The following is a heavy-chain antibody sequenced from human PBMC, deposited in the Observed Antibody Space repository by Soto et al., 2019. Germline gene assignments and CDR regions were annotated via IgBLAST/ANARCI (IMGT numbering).Heavy chain of an antibody. CDR2: IIPIFGTA. V-gene: IGHV1-69*13. CDR3: ARETPDYPNVTEN. D-gene: IGHD4-17*01. Sequence: ASVKVSCEASGGTFSSYAISWVRQAPGQGLEWMGGIIPIFGTANYAQKFQGRVTITADESTSTAYMELSSLRSEDTAVYYCARETPDYPNVTENWGQGTLVTVSS. J-gene: IGHJ4*02. CDR1: GGTFSSYA.